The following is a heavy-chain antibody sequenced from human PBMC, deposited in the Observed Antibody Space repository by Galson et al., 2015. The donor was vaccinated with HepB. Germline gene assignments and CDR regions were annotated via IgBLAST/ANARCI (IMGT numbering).Heavy chain of an antibody. CDR3: ARRMCNGLSCYLDS. J-gene: IGHJ4*02. CDR1: AFTFSNAW. V-gene: IGHV3-74*01. D-gene: IGHD2-8*01. Sequence: SLRLSCAASAFTFSNAWMSWVRQAPGKGLVWVSRIDNDGTGTDYGDSVKGRFTISRDNAKNTLYLVMSNLRADDAAVYFCARRMCNGLSCYLDSWGQGTRVSVSS. CDR2: IDNDGTGT.